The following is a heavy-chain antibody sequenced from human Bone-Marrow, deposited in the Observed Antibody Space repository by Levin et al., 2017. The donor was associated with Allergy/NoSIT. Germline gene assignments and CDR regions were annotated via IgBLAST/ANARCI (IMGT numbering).Heavy chain of an antibody. J-gene: IGHJ6*02. CDR1: GFTFSSYS. CDR2: ISSSSSYI. Sequence: ASVKVSCAASGFTFSSYSMNWVRQAPGKGLEWVSSISSSSSYIYYADSVKGRFTISRDNAKNSLYLQMNSLRAEDTAVYYCARDGGGGILGYCSSTSCHASIDYYGMDVWGQGTTVTVSS. CDR3: ARDGGGGILGYCSSTSCHASIDYYGMDV. V-gene: IGHV3-21*01. D-gene: IGHD2-2*01.